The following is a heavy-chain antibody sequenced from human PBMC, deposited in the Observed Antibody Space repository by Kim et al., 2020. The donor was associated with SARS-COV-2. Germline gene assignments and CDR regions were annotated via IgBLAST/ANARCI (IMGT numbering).Heavy chain of an antibody. CDR1: GFTFSSYG. CDR2: ISYDGSNK. J-gene: IGHJ5*02. CDR3: ANRDRYRIAAAAPS. D-gene: IGHD6-13*01. V-gene: IGHV3-30*18. Sequence: SLRLSCAASGFTFSSYGMHWVRQAPGKGLEWVAVISYDGSNKYYADSVKGRFTISRDNSKNTLYLQMNSLRAEDTAVYYCANRDRYRIAAAAPSWGQGTLVTISS.